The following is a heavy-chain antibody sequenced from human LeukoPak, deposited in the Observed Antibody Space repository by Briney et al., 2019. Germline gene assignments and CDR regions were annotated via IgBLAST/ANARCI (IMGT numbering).Heavy chain of an antibody. CDR3: ARGVKIEYSSSSRNWYFDL. Sequence: SETLSLTCTVSGGSISSYYWGWXWQPPGKGLEWIGYXXXXGSTNYNPSLKSRVTISVDTSKNQFSLKLSSVTAADTAVYYCARGVKIEYSSSSRNWYFDLWGRGTLVTVSS. J-gene: IGHJ2*01. V-gene: IGHV4-59*08. CDR1: GGSISSYY. D-gene: IGHD6-6*01. CDR2: XXXXGST.